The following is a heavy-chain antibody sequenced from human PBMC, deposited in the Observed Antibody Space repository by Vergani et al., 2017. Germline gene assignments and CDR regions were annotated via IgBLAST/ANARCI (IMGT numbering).Heavy chain of an antibody. Sequence: QVQLVESGGGLVKPGGSLRLSCAASGFTFSACYMTWVRPAPGKGLEWISYISASGNTRYYIDSVKGRFTISRDNAKNSLFLQLDSLRDEDTAIYYCARDVLAGSLLLLGHWGQGTLVTVSS. CDR1: GFTFSACY. CDR3: ARDVLAGSLLLLGH. V-gene: IGHV3-11*04. CDR2: ISASGNTR. D-gene: IGHD6-19*01. J-gene: IGHJ4*02.